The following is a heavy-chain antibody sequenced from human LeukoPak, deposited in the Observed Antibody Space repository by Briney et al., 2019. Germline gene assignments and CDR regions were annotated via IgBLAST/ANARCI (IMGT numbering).Heavy chain of an antibody. Sequence: SVKVSFKASGGTFSSYAISWVRQGPGQGLEWMGGIIPIFGTANYAQKFQGRVTITADESTSTAYMELSSLRSEDTAVYYCARAREYSSGFDYWGQGTLVTVSS. CDR3: ARAREYSSGFDY. J-gene: IGHJ4*02. V-gene: IGHV1-69*13. CDR1: GGTFSSYA. CDR2: IIPIFGTA. D-gene: IGHD6-19*01.